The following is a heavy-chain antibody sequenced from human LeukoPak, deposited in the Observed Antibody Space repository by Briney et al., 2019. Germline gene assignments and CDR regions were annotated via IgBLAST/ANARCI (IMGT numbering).Heavy chain of an antibody. CDR3: ATPTAGTWHFNY. J-gene: IGHJ4*02. V-gene: IGHV3-7*01. D-gene: IGHD1-1*01. Sequence: GGSLRLSCAASGFTFSSYWMTWVRQAPGKGLERVANIKQDASERYYVDSVKGRFTISRDNAKNSLYLQMNSLRAEDTAVYYCATPTAGTWHFNYWGQGTLVTVSS. CDR1: GFTFSSYW. CDR2: IKQDASER.